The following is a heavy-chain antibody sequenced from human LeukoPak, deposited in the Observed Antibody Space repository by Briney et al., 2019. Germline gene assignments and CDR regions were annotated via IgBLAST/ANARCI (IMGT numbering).Heavy chain of an antibody. CDR3: ARVAWARGYCSSTSCPYYFDY. V-gene: IGHV1-69*06. J-gene: IGHJ4*02. CDR1: GYSKNFYG. Sequence: GASVKVSCKTSGYSKNFYGITWVRQAPGQGLEWMGGIIPIFGTANYAQKFQGRVTITADKSTSTAYMELSSLRSEDTAVYYCARVAWARGYCSSTSCPYYFDYWGQGTLVTVSS. D-gene: IGHD2-2*01. CDR2: IIPIFGTA.